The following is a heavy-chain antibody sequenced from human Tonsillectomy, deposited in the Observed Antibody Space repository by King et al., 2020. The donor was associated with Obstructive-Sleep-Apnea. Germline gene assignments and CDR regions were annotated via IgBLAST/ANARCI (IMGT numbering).Heavy chain of an antibody. V-gene: IGHV4-39*07. Sequence: LQLQESGPGLVKPSETLSLTCTVSGGSISSSSYYWGWIRQPPGKGLEWIGNIYYSGSTYYNPSLKSRVNISVDTSKNQFSLNMNSVTAADTAVYYCASLYYDFWSGYYESAFDIWGQGTMVTVSS. CDR1: GGSISSSSYY. J-gene: IGHJ3*02. D-gene: IGHD3-3*01. CDR2: IYYSGST. CDR3: ASLYYDFWSGYYESAFDI.